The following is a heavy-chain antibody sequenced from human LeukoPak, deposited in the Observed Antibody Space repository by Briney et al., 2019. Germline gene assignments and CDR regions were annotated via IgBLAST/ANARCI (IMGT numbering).Heavy chain of an antibody. J-gene: IGHJ4*02. D-gene: IGHD2-2*01. Sequence: PGGSLRLSCAASGFTFSSYEMNWVRQAPGKGLEWVSYISSSGSTIYYADSVKGRFTISRDNAKNSLYLQMNSLRAEDTAVYYCATDIVVVPAAKGWNDCWGQGTLVTVSS. V-gene: IGHV3-48*03. CDR2: ISSSGSTI. CDR3: ATDIVVVPAAKGWNDC. CDR1: GFTFSSYE.